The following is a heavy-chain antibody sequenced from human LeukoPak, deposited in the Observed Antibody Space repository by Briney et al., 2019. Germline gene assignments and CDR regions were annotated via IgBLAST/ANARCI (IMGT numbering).Heavy chain of an antibody. CDR3: PRADYYGSGREGYYYGMDV. J-gene: IGHJ6*02. V-gene: IGHV4-31*03. Sequence: SETLSLTCTVSRASLSSGRHYWAWIRQHPGKDLEWIGYIFHSGSTYYNPSLSSRVTLSVDTSKNQFSLKLISVTAADRAVSYWPRADYYGSGREGYYYGMDVWGQGTTVTVSS. CDR1: RASLSSGRHY. CDR2: IFHSGST. D-gene: IGHD3-10*01.